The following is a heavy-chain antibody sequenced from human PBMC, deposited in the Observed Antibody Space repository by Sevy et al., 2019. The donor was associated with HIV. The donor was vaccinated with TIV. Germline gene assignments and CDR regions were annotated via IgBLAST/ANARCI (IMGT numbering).Heavy chain of an antibody. D-gene: IGHD2-2*02. Sequence: GGSLRLSCAASGFTFSSYGMHWVRQAPGKGLEWVAVIWYDGSNKYYADSVKGRFTISRDNSKNTLYLQMNSLRAEDTAVYYCARDPSGYCSSTSCYKRGVDYYYYGMDVWGQGTTVTVSS. CDR1: GFTFSSYG. V-gene: IGHV3-33*01. CDR2: IWYDGSNK. CDR3: ARDPSGYCSSTSCYKRGVDYYYYGMDV. J-gene: IGHJ6*02.